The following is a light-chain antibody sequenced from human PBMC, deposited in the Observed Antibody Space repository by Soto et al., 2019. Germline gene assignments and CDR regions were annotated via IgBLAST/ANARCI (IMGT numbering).Light chain of an antibody. CDR3: QQYKNWPPLT. CDR2: GAF. CDR1: QSVSSN. J-gene: IGKJ4*01. V-gene: IGKV3-15*01. Sequence: EIVMTQSPATLSVSPGERATLSCRASQSVSSNLAWYQQKPGQAPRLLIYGAFTRATGIPARCSGSGSGTEVTLTISSMQSEDFAVYYCQQYKNWPPLTFGGGTKVEIK.